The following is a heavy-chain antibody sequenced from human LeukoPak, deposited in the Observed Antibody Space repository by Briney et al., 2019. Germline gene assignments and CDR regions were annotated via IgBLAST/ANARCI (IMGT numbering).Heavy chain of an antibody. CDR2: ISAYNGNT. V-gene: IGHV1-18*01. J-gene: IGHJ4*02. CDR1: GYTFTSYG. CDR3: ARESGSYFAFDY. D-gene: IGHD1-26*01. Sequence: GASVKVSCKASGYTFTSYGISWVRQAPGQGPEWMGWISAYNGNTNYAQKFQGRVIMNTDTSTSTAYMELRSLRSDDTAVYYCARESGSYFAFDYWGQGTLVTVSS.